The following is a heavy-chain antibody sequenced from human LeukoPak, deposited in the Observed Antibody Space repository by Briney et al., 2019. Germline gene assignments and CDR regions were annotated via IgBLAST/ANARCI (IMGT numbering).Heavy chain of an antibody. CDR3: ARDPGYCSGGSCYPYYFDY. Sequence: WASVKVSCKASGYTFTGYYMHWVRQAPGQGLEWTGWINPNSGGTNYAQKFQGRVTMTRDTSISTAYMELSRLRSDDAAVYYCARDPGYCSGGSCYPYYFDYWGQGTLVTVSS. CDR2: INPNSGGT. J-gene: IGHJ4*02. V-gene: IGHV1-2*02. D-gene: IGHD2-15*01. CDR1: GYTFTGYY.